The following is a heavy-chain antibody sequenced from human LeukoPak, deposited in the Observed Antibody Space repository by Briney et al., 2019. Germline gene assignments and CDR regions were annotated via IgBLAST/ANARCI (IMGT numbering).Heavy chain of an antibody. CDR2: ISWNSGSI. CDR1: GFTFDDYA. J-gene: IGHJ4*02. Sequence: GGSLRLSCAASGFTFDDYAMHWVRQAPRKGLEWVSGISWNSGSIGYADSVKGRFTISRDNAKNSLYLQMNSLRAEDTALYYCAKAPLGTAMALDYWGQGTLVTVSS. D-gene: IGHD5-18*01. CDR3: AKAPLGTAMALDY. V-gene: IGHV3-9*01.